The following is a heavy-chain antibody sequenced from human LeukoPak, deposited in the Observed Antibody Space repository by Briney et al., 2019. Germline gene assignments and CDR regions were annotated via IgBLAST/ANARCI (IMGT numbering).Heavy chain of an antibody. J-gene: IGHJ4*02. CDR3: ARFRGTSSWHQEVFDY. D-gene: IGHD2-15*01. V-gene: IGHV4-59*08. CDR2: ISYNGSP. CDR1: GGSINSYN. Sequence: SETLSLTCTVSGGSINSYNWNWIRQPPGKGLELIRYISYNGSPDYNPSFKRRVTMSVDTSQGQFSLRLSSVTAADTAVYYCARFRGTSSWHQEVFDYWGQGAPVTVSS.